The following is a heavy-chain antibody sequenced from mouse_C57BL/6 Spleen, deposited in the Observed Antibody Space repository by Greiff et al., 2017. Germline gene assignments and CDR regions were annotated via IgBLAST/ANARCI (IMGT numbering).Heavy chain of an antibody. CDR2: IRNTANNHAT. CDR3: ARGDFQFSYAMDY. CDR1: GFTFTDAW. J-gene: IGHJ4*01. V-gene: IGHV6-6*01. Sequence: EVQLVESVGGLVQPGGSMKLSCAASGFTFTDAWMDWVRQSPEQGLEWVAEIRNTANNHATYYAVSVKERFTISRDDSKSSVYLQMNSLRAEDTGIYYCARGDFQFSYAMDYWGQGTSVTVSS.